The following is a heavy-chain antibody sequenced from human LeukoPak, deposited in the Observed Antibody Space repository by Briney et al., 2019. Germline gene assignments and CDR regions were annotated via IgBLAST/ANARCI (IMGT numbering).Heavy chain of an antibody. CDR1: GGSISSYY. D-gene: IGHD6-19*01. V-gene: IGHV4-59*01. J-gene: IGHJ4*02. CDR2: IYYSGIA. CDR3: ARDATVAGVDS. Sequence: PSETLFLTCTVSGGSISSYYWSWIRQPPGKGLEWIGYIYYSGIANYNPSLKGRVTISIDTSKTQFSLRPSSVTAADTAVYFCARDATVAGVDSWGQGTLVTVSS.